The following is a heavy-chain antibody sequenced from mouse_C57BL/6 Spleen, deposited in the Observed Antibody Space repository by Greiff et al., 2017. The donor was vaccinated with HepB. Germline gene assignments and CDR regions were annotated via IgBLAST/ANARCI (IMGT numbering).Heavy chain of an antibody. V-gene: IGHV1-52*01. Sequence: QVQLQQPGAELVRPGSSVKLSCKASGYTFTSYWMHWVKQRPIQGLEWIGNIDPSDSETPYNQKFKDKATLTVDKSTSTAYMQLSSLTSEDSAVYYCARSGDSSGGFAYWGQGTLVTVSA. CDR3: ARSGDSSGGFAY. CDR2: IDPSDSET. CDR1: GYTFTSYW. D-gene: IGHD3-2*02. J-gene: IGHJ3*01.